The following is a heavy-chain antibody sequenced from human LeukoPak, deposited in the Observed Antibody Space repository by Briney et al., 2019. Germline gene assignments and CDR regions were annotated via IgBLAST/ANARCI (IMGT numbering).Heavy chain of an antibody. CDR1: GYTFTSYY. J-gene: IGHJ4*02. D-gene: IGHD3-10*01. Sequence: ASVKVSCKASGYTFTSYYMHWVRQAPGQGLEWMGIINPSGGSTSYAQKFQGRVTMTRDMSTSTVYMELSSLRSEDTAVYYCARVGITMVRGVISPPHYWGQGTLVTVSS. CDR2: INPSGGST. V-gene: IGHV1-46*01. CDR3: ARVGITMVRGVISPPHY.